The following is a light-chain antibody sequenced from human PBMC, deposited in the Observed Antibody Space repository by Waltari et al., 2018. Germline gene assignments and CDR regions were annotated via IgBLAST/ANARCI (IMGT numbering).Light chain of an antibody. V-gene: IGLV2-14*03. CDR3: SSYSTSSSLIL. CDR1: SSDVVGHDY. J-gene: IGLJ2*01. Sequence: QSALSQPASVSGSPGQSITISCTGASSDVVGHDYVSWYQQHPGKAPTLIIRDVNNRPSGVSNCLSGSKSGNTASLTISGLQAEDEADYYCSSYSTSSSLILFGEGTKVTV. CDR2: DVN.